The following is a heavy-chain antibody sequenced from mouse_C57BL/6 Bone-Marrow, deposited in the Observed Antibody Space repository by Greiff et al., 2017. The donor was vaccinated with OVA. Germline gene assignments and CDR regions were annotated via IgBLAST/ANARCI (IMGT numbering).Heavy chain of an antibody. CDR3: ARRWDRYYFDC. D-gene: IGHD4-1*01. J-gene: IGHJ2*01. CDR1: GFTFSSYA. Sequence: EVQLQESGGGLVKPGGSLKLSCAASGFTFSSYAMSWVRQTPEKRLEWVATISDGGSYTYYPDTVQGRFTISRDNAKNNLYLQMGHLKAENTAMYYCARRWDRYYFDCWGKGSTRTISS. V-gene: IGHV5-4*03. CDR2: ISDGGSYT.